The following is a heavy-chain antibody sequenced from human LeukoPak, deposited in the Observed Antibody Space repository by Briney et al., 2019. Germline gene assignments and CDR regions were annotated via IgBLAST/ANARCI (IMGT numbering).Heavy chain of an antibody. CDR1: GGSFSGYY. CDR3: ARFGILNTAMVSPEEWLRLTGEEGYDY. V-gene: IGHV4-34*01. Sequence: SETLSLTCAVHGGSFSGYYWSWIRQPPGKGLEWIGEINHSGSTNYNPSLKSRVTISVDTSKNQFSLKLSSVTAADTAVYYCARFGILNTAMVSPEEWLRLTGEEGYDYWGQGTLVTVSS. D-gene: IGHD5-12*01. CDR2: INHSGST. J-gene: IGHJ4*02.